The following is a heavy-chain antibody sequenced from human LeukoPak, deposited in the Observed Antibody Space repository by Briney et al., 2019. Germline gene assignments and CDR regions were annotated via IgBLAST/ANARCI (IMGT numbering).Heavy chain of an antibody. V-gene: IGHV5-51*01. CDR2: IYPGDSDT. Sequence: GESLKISCKGSGYSFTSYWIGWVRQMPGKGLEWMGIIYPGDSDTRYSPSFQGQVTISADKSISTAYLQWSSLKASDTAMYYCARHRQWLVITDAFDIWGQGTMVTVPS. J-gene: IGHJ3*02. CDR1: GYSFTSYW. CDR3: ARHRQWLVITDAFDI. D-gene: IGHD6-19*01.